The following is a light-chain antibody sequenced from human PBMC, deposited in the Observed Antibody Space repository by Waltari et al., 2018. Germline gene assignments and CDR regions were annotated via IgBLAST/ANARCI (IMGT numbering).Light chain of an antibody. CDR2: GAT. J-gene: IGKJ4*01. V-gene: IGKV3-20*01. CDR3: QQYNYSPLT. Sequence: IVLTQSPGTLSLSPGERATLHCRASQSVSNTYLAWYQREPCQAPRPLIYGATSRATCSPDRFSGNGSGTEFPLTINALEPEDSAVYFCQQYNYSPLTFGGGTRVEIK. CDR1: QSVSNTY.